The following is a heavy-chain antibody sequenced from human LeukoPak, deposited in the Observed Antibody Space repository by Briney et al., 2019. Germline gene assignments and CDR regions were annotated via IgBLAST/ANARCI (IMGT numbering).Heavy chain of an antibody. V-gene: IGHV3-11*04. CDR2: IISSGSII. D-gene: IGHD3-22*01. CDR3: ARVGYDSSGRFDY. J-gene: IGHJ4*02. Sequence: SYIISSGSIIYYADSVKGRFIISRENAKNSLYLQMNSLRAEDTAVYFCARVGYDSSGRFDYWGQGTLVTVSS.